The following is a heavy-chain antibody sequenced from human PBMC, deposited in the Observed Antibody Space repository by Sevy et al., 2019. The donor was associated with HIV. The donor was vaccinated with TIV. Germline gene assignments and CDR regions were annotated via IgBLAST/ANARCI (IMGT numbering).Heavy chain of an antibody. CDR3: ATRSPIAAAGTTAFDY. D-gene: IGHD6-13*01. J-gene: IGHJ4*02. CDR2: INHSGST. V-gene: IGHV4-34*01. CDR1: GGSFSGYY. Sequence: SETLSLTCAVYGGSFSGYYWSWIRQPPGKGLAWIGEINHSGSTNYNPSLKSRVTISVDTSKNQFSLKLSSVTAADTAVYYCATRSPIAAAGTTAFDYWGQGTLVTVSS.